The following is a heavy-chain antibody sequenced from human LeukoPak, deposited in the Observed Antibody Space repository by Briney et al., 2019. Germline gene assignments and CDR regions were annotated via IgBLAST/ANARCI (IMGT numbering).Heavy chain of an antibody. CDR3: ARGVEPLAANTLAY. CDR2: LYSDGNT. V-gene: IGHV3-53*01. Sequence: GGSLRLSCAASGFTVITNDMTWVRQPPGTGLEWVSVLYSDGNTKYADSAQGRFTISRDNSKNTLYLEMNSLSPDDTAVYYCARGVEPLAANTLAYWGQGTLVTVSS. CDR1: GFTVITND. J-gene: IGHJ4*02. D-gene: IGHD1-14*01.